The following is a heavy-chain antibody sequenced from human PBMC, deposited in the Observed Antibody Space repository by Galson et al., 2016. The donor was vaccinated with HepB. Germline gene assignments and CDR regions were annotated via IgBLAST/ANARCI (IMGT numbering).Heavy chain of an antibody. V-gene: IGHV3-48*02. D-gene: IGHD1-26*01. CDR1: GFTFSSFS. J-gene: IGHJ4*02. CDR3: ARDLHSGAYTFDY. Sequence: SLRLSCAASGFTFSSFSMNWVRQAPGKGLEWVSYISSSSGVLYYADSVKGRSTISRDNAKNSLYLQMNSLRDEDTAVYYCARDLHSGAYTFDYWGQGTLVTVSS. CDR2: ISSSSGVL.